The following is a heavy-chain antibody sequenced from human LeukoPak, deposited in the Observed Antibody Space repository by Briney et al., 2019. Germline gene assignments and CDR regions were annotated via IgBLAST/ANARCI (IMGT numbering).Heavy chain of an antibody. V-gene: IGHV4-39*07. CDR3: ARVSPFEAGDGDQIPDFDY. J-gene: IGHJ4*02. CDR1: GGSISSSSYY. D-gene: IGHD4-17*01. Sequence: SETLSLTCTVSGGSISSSSYYWGWIRQPPGKGLEWIGSIYYSGSTYYNPSLKSRVTISVDTSKNQFSLKLSSVTAADTAVYYCARVSPFEAGDGDQIPDFDYWGQGTLVTVSS. CDR2: IYYSGST.